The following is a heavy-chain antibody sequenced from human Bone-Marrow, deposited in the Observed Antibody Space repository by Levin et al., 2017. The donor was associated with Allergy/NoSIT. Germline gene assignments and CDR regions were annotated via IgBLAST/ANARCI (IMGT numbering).Heavy chain of an antibody. CDR1: GYTFTSYA. Sequence: AGESLKISCKASGYTFTSYAIQWVRQATGQRLEWMGWINAGNGGTKYSQRFQGRVTITRDTSANTDYMELTSLTSEDTAVYYCARDIVYSSSGFDYWGQGTLVTVSS. CDR3: ARDIVYSSSGFDY. D-gene: IGHD3-22*01. CDR2: INAGNGGT. V-gene: IGHV1-3*01. J-gene: IGHJ4*02.